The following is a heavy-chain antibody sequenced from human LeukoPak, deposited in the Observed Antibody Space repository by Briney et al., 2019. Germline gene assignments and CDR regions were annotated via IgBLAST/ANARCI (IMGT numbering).Heavy chain of an antibody. Sequence: SETLSLTCTVSGGSISSYCWSWIRQPPGKGLEWIGSIYHSGGTYYNPSLKSRVTISVDTSKNQFSLKLSSVTAADTAVYYCASPSGSYDAVDIWGQGTMVTVSS. CDR2: IYHSGGT. V-gene: IGHV4-59*08. CDR3: ASPSGSYDAVDI. D-gene: IGHD1-26*01. CDR1: GGSISSYC. J-gene: IGHJ3*02.